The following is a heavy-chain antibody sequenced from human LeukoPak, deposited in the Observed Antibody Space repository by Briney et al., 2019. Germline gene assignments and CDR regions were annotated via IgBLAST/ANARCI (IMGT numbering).Heavy chain of an antibody. CDR2: INTDGSST. CDR3: ARDRGMVGTIDN. V-gene: IGHV3-74*01. Sequence: GGSLRLACAASGFTLSSYWMHWARQAPGKGLVWVSRINTDGSSTSYADSVKGRFTISRDNAKNTRYLQMNSLRAEDTAVYYCARDRGMVGTIDNSGQGTLVTVSS. CDR1: GFTLSSYW. D-gene: IGHD2-21*02. J-gene: IGHJ4*02.